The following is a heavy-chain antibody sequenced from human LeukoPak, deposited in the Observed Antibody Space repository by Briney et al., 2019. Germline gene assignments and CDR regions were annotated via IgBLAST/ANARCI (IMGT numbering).Heavy chain of an antibody. CDR2: IYYSGST. Sequence: PSETLSLTCTVSGGSISSGGYYWSWIRQPPGKGLEWIGYIYYSGSTNYNPSLKSRVTISVDTSKNQFSLKLSSVTAADTAVYYCARAQTTVTTAGVYYYGMDVWGQGTTVTVSS. J-gene: IGHJ6*02. V-gene: IGHV4-61*08. D-gene: IGHD4-11*01. CDR1: GGSISSGGYY. CDR3: ARAQTTVTTAGVYYYGMDV.